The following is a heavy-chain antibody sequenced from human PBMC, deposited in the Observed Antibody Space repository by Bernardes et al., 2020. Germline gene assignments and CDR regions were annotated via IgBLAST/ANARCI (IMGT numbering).Heavy chain of an antibody. D-gene: IGHD4-17*01. CDR3: ATEDGEWLES. Sequence: GGSLRLSCAASGFTFRDYTMHWVRQAPGKGLEWVAVIRHDGSSDYYVDSVKGRFAISRDNSNNTLYLQMNNLRAEDTALYRCATEDGEWLESWGQGTLVTVSS. CDR2: IRHDGSSD. CDR1: GFTFRDYT. V-gene: IGHV3-33*01. J-gene: IGHJ5*01.